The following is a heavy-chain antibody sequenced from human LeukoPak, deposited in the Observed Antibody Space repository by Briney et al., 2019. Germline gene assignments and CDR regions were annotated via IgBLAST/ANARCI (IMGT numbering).Heavy chain of an antibody. Sequence: PGGSLRLSCAASGFTFGTYAMSWVRQAPGAGLEWVSGISDGGGSIHYADSVRGRSTISRDNSKNTLYLQMNSLRAEDTAVYYCANGRYCTGSNCPEAGYNWFDPWGQGTLVTVSS. CDR1: GFTFGTYA. V-gene: IGHV3-23*01. CDR2: ISDGGGSI. J-gene: IGHJ5*02. CDR3: ANGRYCTGSNCPEAGYNWFDP. D-gene: IGHD2-15*01.